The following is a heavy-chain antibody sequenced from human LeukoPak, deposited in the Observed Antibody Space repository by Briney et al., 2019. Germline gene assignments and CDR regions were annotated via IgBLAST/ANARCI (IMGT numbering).Heavy chain of an antibody. D-gene: IGHD6-13*01. CDR1: GFTFSTYA. J-gene: IGHJ5*02. Sequence: GSLRLSFAASGFTFSTYAMSWGRPAPGKGLRWVSSINSSGGNTYYSDSVKGRFTISRDNSKITLYLQMNSLRAEDTAVYYCAKGYSSPFDPWGQGTLVTVSS. CDR3: AKGYSSPFDP. CDR2: INSSGGNT. V-gene: IGHV3-23*01.